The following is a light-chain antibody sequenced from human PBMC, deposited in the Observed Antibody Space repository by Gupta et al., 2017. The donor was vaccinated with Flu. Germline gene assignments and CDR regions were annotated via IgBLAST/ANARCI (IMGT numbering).Light chain of an antibody. J-gene: IGKJ5*01. Sequence: EIVMTQSPATLSVSPGESATLSCRASQSGSSNLAWYQQKPGQAPRLLIDGASTRATGIPAGVSGSGSGTEFTLTTSSLQSEDLAVDYCQKYNHWPFIFGQGTRLEIK. CDR2: GAS. V-gene: IGKV3-15*01. CDR3: QKYNHWPFI. CDR1: QSGSSN.